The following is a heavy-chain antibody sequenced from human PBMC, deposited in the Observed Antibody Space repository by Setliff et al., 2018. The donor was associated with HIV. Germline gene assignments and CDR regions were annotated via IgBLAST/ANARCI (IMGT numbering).Heavy chain of an antibody. CDR2: IRNKKNGGTT. CDR1: GFTFSNAW. V-gene: IGHV3-15*01. J-gene: IGHJ4*02. Sequence: GGSLRLSCAAAGFTFSNAWMTWARQAPGKGLEWVARIRNKKNGGTTYYAAPVEGRFTISRDDSKNTLSLQMNSLKTEDTAVYYCVRAAAGLDIWSQKILVTVSS. D-gene: IGHD3-16*01. CDR3: VRAAAGLDI.